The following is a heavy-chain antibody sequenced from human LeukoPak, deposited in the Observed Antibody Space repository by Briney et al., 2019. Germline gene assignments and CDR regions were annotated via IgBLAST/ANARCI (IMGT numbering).Heavy chain of an antibody. D-gene: IGHD5-12*01. CDR1: GGSISSSSYY. J-gene: IGHJ4*02. V-gene: IGHV4-39*01. CDR3: ARHRRFRDIVATMYYFDY. Sequence: PSETLSLTCTVSGGSISSSSYYWGWIRQPPGKGLECIGSIYYSGSTYYNPSLKSRVTISVDTSKNQFSLKLSSVTAADTAVYYCARHRRFRDIVATMYYFDYWGQGTLVTVSS. CDR2: IYYSGST.